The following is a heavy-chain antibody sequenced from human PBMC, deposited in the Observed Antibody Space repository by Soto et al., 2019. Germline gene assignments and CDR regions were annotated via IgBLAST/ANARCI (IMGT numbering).Heavy chain of an antibody. CDR2: ISYDGSNK. J-gene: IGHJ4*02. D-gene: IGHD6-19*01. Sequence: PGGSLRLSCAASGFTFSSYAMHWVRQAPGKGLEWVAVISYDGSNKYYADSVKGRFTISRDNSKNTLYLQMNSLRAEDTAVYYCARDFYPRYSSGWYPPYYWGQGTLVTVSS. CDR1: GFTFSSYA. V-gene: IGHV3-30-3*01. CDR3: ARDFYPRYSSGWYPPYY.